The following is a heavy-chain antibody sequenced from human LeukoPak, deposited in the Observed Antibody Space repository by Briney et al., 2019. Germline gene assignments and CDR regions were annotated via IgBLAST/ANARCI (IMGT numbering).Heavy chain of an antibody. CDR2: IYSGGST. V-gene: IGHV3-53*01. Sequence: GGSLKLSCAASGFTFSGSAMHWVRQAPGKGLEWVSVIYSGGSTYYADSVKGRFTISRDNSKNTLYLQMNSLRAEDTAVYYCARGVVVPAAIRDYYYYYYMDVWGKGTTVTVSS. CDR3: ARGVVVPAAIRDYYYYYYMDV. D-gene: IGHD2-2*02. CDR1: GFTFSGSA. J-gene: IGHJ6*03.